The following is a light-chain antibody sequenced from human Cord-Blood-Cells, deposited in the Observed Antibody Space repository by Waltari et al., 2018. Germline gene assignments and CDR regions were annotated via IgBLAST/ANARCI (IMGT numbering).Light chain of an antibody. CDR2: GAS. Sequence: IVLTHYPGTLSMSPGERATLSCRASQSVSSSYLAWYQQKPGQAPRLLIYGASSRATGIPDRFSGSGSGTDFTLTISRLEPEDFAVYYCQQYGSSPLTFGGGTKVEIK. CDR1: QSVSSSY. J-gene: IGKJ4*01. CDR3: QQYGSSPLT. V-gene: IGKV3-20*01.